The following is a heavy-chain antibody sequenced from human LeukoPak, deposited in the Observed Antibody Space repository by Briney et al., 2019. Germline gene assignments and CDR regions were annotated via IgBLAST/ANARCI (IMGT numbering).Heavy chain of an antibody. D-gene: IGHD3-22*01. CDR3: ARGDSSGYYYGGY. CDR2: MNPNSGNT. J-gene: IGHJ4*02. Sequence: GASVKVSCKASGYTFSTYPMNWVRQATGQGLEWMGWMNPNSGNTGYAQKFQGRVTMTRNTSISTAYMELSSLRSEDTAVYYCARGDSSGYYYGGYWGQGTLVTVPS. CDR1: GYTFSTYP. V-gene: IGHV1-8*02.